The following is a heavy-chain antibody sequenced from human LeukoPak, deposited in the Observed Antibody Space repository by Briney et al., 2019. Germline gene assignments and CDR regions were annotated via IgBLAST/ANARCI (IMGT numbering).Heavy chain of an antibody. CDR2: INHSGST. J-gene: IGHJ6*03. D-gene: IGHD5-18*01. CDR3: ARTTEGGYSYGYFYYYYIDV. V-gene: IGHV4-34*01. CDR1: GGSFSGYY. Sequence: KPSETLSLTCAVYGGSFSGYYWSWIRQPPGKGLEWIGEINHSGSTNYNPSLKSRVTISVDTSKNQFSLKLSSVTAADTAAYYCARTTEGGYSYGYFYYYYIDVWGKGTTVTISS.